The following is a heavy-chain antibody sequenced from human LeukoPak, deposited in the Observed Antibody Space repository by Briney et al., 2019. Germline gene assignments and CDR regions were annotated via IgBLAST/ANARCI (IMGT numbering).Heavy chain of an antibody. CDR3: ARVWAGLNYDILTGYYADSPFDY. D-gene: IGHD3-9*01. J-gene: IGHJ4*02. V-gene: IGHV4-34*01. CDR1: GGSFSGYY. Sequence: SETLSLTCAVYGGSFSGYYWSWIRQPPGKGLEWIGEINHGGSTNYNPSLKSRVTISVDTSKNQFSLKLSSVTAADTAVYYCARVWAGLNYDILTGYYADSPFDYWGQGTLVTVSS. CDR2: INHGGST.